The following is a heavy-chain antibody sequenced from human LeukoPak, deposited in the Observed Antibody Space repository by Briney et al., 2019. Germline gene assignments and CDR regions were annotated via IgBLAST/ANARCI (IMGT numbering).Heavy chain of an antibody. V-gene: IGHV5-51*01. J-gene: IGHJ4*02. CDR2: IHPGNSET. CDR1: GYSFSSYW. Sequence: GESLKISCKGSGYSFSSYWIAWVRQMPGKDLEWMGIIHPGNSETTYNPSFRGHVTMSADKSVTTAYLQWSSLEASDTAMYYCARRLSSIATSAANDYWGQGTLVTVSS. CDR3: ARRLSSIATSAANDY. D-gene: IGHD2-15*01.